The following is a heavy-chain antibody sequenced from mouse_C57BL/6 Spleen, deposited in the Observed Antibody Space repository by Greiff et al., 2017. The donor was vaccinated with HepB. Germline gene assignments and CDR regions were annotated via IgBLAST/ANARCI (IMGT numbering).Heavy chain of an antibody. J-gene: IGHJ2*01. CDR2: IDPSDSYT. Sequence: VQLQQPGAELVMPGASVKLSCKASGYTFTSYWMHWVKQRPGQGLEWIGEIDPSDSYTNYNQKFKGKSTLTVDKSSSTAYMQLSSLTSEDSAVYYCARGDYYGSSSYYFDYWGQGTTLTVSS. V-gene: IGHV1-69*01. CDR3: ARGDYYGSSSYYFDY. CDR1: GYTFTSYW. D-gene: IGHD1-1*01.